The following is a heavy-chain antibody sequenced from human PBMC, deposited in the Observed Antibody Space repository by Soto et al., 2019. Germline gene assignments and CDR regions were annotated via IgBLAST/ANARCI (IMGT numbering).Heavy chain of an antibody. CDR2: ISAYNGNT. Sequence: QVQLVQSGAEVKKPGASVKVSCKASGYTFTSYGISCVRQAPGQGLEWMGWISAYNGNTNYAQKIQGRVTMTTDTSTSTAYMELRSLRSDDTAVYYCARRQWLVHFDAFAIWGQGTMVIVSS. J-gene: IGHJ3*02. D-gene: IGHD6-19*01. CDR3: ARRQWLVHFDAFAI. V-gene: IGHV1-18*01. CDR1: GYTFTSYG.